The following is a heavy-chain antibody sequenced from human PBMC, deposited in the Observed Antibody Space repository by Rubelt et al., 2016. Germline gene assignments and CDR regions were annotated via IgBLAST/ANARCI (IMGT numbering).Heavy chain of an antibody. CDR1: GGSFSAYY. J-gene: IGHJ4*02. D-gene: IGHD2-15*01. Sequence: QVQLQQWGAGLLKPSETLSLTCAVSGGSFSAYYWSWIRQPPGKGLEWIGEINHSGSTTYNPSLKSRVTMSVDTSKNQFSRWLGSVTASDTAVYYCASWPLGYCSGGTCYSFDYWGQGTLVTVSS. V-gene: IGHV4-34*01. CDR3: ASWPLGYCSGGTCYSFDY. CDR2: INHSGST.